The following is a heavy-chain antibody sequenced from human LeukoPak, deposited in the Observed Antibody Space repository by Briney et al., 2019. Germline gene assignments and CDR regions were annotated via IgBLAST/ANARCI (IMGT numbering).Heavy chain of an antibody. CDR3: ARRSYYDILTGYYTTSPYYGMDV. Sequence: GGSLRLSCAASGFTFSSYAMHWVRQAPGKGLEWVAVISYDGSNKYYADSVKGRFTISRDNSENTLYLQMNSLRAEDTAVYYCARRSYYDILTGYYTTSPYYGMDVWGKGTTVTVSS. J-gene: IGHJ6*04. CDR2: ISYDGSNK. V-gene: IGHV3-30*04. CDR1: GFTFSSYA. D-gene: IGHD3-9*01.